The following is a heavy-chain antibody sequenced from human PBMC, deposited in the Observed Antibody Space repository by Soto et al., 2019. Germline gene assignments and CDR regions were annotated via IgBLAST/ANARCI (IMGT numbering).Heavy chain of an antibody. V-gene: IGHV1-69*01. Sequence: QVQLVQSGAEVKKPGSSVKVSCKASGGTFSSYAISWVRQAPGQGLEWMGGIIPIFGTANYAQKFQGRVTITADESTSTAYMELSSLRSEDTAVYYCASTYYDFWSGYYRLFDYWGQGTLVTVSS. CDR2: IIPIFGTA. CDR3: ASTYYDFWSGYYRLFDY. CDR1: GGTFSSYA. J-gene: IGHJ4*02. D-gene: IGHD3-3*01.